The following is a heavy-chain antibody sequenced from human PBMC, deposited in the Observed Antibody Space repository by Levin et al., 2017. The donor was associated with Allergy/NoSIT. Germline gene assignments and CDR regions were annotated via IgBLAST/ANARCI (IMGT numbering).Heavy chain of an antibody. J-gene: IGHJ4*02. Sequence: GESLKISCAASGFTFSSYAMHWVRQAPGKGLEWVAVISYDGSNKYYADSVKGRFTISRDNSKNTLYLQMNSLRAEDTAVYYCARGPAKYYYGSGSYYFDYWGQGTLVTVSS. CDR1: GFTFSSYA. D-gene: IGHD3-10*01. CDR3: ARGPAKYYYGSGSYYFDY. V-gene: IGHV3-30-3*01. CDR2: ISYDGSNK.